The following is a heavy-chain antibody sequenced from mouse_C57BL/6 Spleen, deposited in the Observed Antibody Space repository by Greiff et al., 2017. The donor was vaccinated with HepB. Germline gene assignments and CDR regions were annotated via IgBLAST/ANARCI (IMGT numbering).Heavy chain of an antibody. CDR1: GYTFTDYE. J-gene: IGHJ3*01. Sequence: ESGAELVRPGASVTLSCKASGYTFTDYEMHWVKQTPVHGLEWIGAIDPETGGTAYNQKFKGKAILTADKSSSTAYMELRSLTSEDSAVYYCTRPPNYYGSSPWFAYWGQGTLVTVSA. CDR2: IDPETGGT. CDR3: TRPPNYYGSSPWFAY. V-gene: IGHV1-15*01. D-gene: IGHD1-1*01.